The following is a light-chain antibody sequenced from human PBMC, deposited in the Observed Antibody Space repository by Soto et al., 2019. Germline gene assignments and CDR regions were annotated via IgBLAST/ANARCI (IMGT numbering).Light chain of an antibody. CDR1: QSISSL. V-gene: IGKV1-5*03. J-gene: IGKJ2*01. CDR3: QQYNSYSPFT. Sequence: DIQMTQSPSTLSASVGDRVTITCRASQSISSLLAWYQQKPGKAPRLLIYKASSLESGVASRFSGSGSGTEFTLTIISLQPDDFATYYCQQYNSYSPFTFGQGTKLE. CDR2: KAS.